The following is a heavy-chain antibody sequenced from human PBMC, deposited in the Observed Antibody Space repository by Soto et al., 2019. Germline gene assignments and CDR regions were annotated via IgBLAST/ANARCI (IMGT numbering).Heavy chain of an antibody. J-gene: IGHJ6*02. Sequence: PGGSLRLSCAASGFTFSSYAMSWVRQAPGKGLEWVSAISGSGGSTYYADSVKGRFTISRDNSKNTLYLQMNSLRAEDTAVYYCAKETVAGSYYYYYGMAVWGQGTAVTVSS. V-gene: IGHV3-23*01. D-gene: IGHD6-19*01. CDR3: AKETVAGSYYYYYGMAV. CDR1: GFTFSSYA. CDR2: ISGSGGST.